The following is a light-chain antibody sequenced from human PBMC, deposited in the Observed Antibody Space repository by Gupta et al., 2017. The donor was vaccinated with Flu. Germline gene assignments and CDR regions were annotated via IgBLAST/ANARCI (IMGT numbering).Light chain of an antibody. J-gene: IGLJ1*01. CDR2: GNS. CDR1: SSDIGAGHD. Sequence: ISCTVSSSDIGAGHDVHWYQQLPGAAPKLRIYGNSNRPSGVPDRFSVSKSGTSASLAITGLQAEDEADYYCQSYDIGLNGPYGFGTGTKVTVL. V-gene: IGLV1-40*01. CDR3: QSYDIGLNGPYG.